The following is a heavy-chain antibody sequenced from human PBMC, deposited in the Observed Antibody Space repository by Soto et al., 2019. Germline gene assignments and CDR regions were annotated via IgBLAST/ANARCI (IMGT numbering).Heavy chain of an antibody. D-gene: IGHD3-10*01. J-gene: IGHJ4*02. Sequence: QVQLVESGGGVVQPGRSLRLSCAASGFTFSSYAMHWVRQAPGKGLEWVAVISYEGSNKYYADSVKGRFTISRDNSKNTLYLQMNSLRAEDTAVYYCARDTPYYYGSGSYPDYWGQGTLVTVSS. CDR1: GFTFSSYA. CDR2: ISYEGSNK. V-gene: IGHV3-30-3*01. CDR3: ARDTPYYYGSGSYPDY.